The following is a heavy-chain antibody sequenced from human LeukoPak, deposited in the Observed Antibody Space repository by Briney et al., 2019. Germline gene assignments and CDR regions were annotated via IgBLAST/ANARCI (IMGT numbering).Heavy chain of an antibody. J-gene: IGHJ4*02. CDR1: GGSISSYY. D-gene: IGHD2-2*01. V-gene: IGHV4-59*01. CDR3: ASSPLLYCSSTSCFRSHFDY. CDR2: IYYSGST. Sequence: PSETLSLTCTVSGGSISSYYWSWIRQPPGKGLEWIGYIYYSGSTNYNPSLKSQVTISVDTSKNQFSLKLSSVTAADTAVYYCASSPLLYCSSTSCFRSHFDYWGQGTLVTVSS.